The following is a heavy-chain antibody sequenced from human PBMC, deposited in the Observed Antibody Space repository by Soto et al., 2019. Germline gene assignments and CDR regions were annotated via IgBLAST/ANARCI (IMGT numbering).Heavy chain of an antibody. V-gene: IGHV5-10-1*01. CDR2: IDPSDSLA. CDR1: GYKFTTYW. J-gene: IGHJ5*02. Sequence: EVQLVQSGAEVKKPGESLRISCKGSGYKFTTYWISWVRQMPGKGLEWMGRIDPSDSLADYSPSFQGHVTISADKFIATAYLQWSSLKASDTAMYYCATHGSGWFSWGQGTLVTVSS. D-gene: IGHD6-19*01. CDR3: ATHGSGWFS.